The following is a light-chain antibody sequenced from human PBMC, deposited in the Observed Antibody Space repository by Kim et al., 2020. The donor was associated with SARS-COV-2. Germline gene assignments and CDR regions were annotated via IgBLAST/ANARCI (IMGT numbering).Light chain of an antibody. V-gene: IGLV8-61*01. CDR2: NTN. J-gene: IGLJ3*02. CDR1: SGSVSTDDY. Sequence: QTVVTQEPSFSVSPGGTVTLTCGLSSGSVSTDDYPSWYQQTPGQAPRTLIYNTNTRSSGVPDRFSGSILGNKAALTISGAQADDESDYYCVLYMGSGTWVFGGGTKLTVL. CDR3: VLYMGSGTWV.